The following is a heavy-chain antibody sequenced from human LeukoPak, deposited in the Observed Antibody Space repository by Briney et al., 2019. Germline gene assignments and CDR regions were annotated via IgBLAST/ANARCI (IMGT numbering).Heavy chain of an antibody. J-gene: IGHJ4*02. Sequence: PSETLSLTCTVSGGSIGSSSYYWGWIRQPPGKGLEWIGSIYYSGSTYYNPSLKSRVTISVDTFKNQFSLKLSSVTAADTAVYYCARDSRLGFDYWGQGTLVTVSS. CDR1: GGSIGSSSYY. CDR3: ARDSRLGFDY. D-gene: IGHD7-27*01. V-gene: IGHV4-39*07. CDR2: IYYSGST.